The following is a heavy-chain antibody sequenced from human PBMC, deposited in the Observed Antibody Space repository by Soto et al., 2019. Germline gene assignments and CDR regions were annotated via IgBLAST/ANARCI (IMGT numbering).Heavy chain of an antibody. Sequence: QAQLMQSGAEVKKPGSSVKVSCKASGGTFSGYAINWVRQAPGQGLEWMGGIIPLLGITDYGQKFQGRITIAGDKSTGTAYMDLRGLRSEDTAVYYCARDPRSITGTTSSEDFQHWGQGTLVSVSS. J-gene: IGHJ1*01. CDR3: ARDPRSITGTTSSEDFQH. V-gene: IGHV1-69*17. CDR2: IIPLLGIT. CDR1: GGTFSGYA. D-gene: IGHD1-20*01.